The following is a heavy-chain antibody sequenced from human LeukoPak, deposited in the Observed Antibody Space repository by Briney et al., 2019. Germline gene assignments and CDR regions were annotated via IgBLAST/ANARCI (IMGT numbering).Heavy chain of an antibody. Sequence: SQTLSLTCTVSGGSVRRGGYSWGWIRQHPGKGLEWIGYIYYSGSTYYNPSLKSRVTISVDTSKSQFSLKLSSVTAADTAVYFCARGDCSSTTCPFDYWGQGTLVTVSS. J-gene: IGHJ4*02. CDR3: ARGDCSSTTCPFDY. V-gene: IGHV4-31*03. D-gene: IGHD2-2*01. CDR2: IYYSGST. CDR1: GGSVRRGGYS.